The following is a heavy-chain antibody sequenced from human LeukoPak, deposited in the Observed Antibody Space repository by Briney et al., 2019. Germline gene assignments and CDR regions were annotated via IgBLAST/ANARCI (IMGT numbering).Heavy chain of an antibody. Sequence: GGSLRLSCAASGFTFSSYAMHWVRQAPGKGLEWVAVISYDGSNKYYADSVKGRFTISRDNSKNTLYLQMNSLRAEDTAVYYCARGYYYDSSGYDAFDIWGQGTMVTVSS. CDR2: ISYDGSNK. J-gene: IGHJ3*02. CDR3: ARGYYYDSSGYDAFDI. CDR1: GFTFSSYA. V-gene: IGHV3-30*04. D-gene: IGHD3-22*01.